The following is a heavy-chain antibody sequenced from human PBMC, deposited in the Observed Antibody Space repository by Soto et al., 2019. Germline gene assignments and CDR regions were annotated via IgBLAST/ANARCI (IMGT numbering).Heavy chain of an antibody. J-gene: IGHJ6*02. D-gene: IGHD3-16*01. CDR2: ISYDGSNK. CDR1: GFTFSSYA. CDR3: AREGGNFTIMITFGAYMDV. V-gene: IGHV3-30-3*01. Sequence: GGSLRLSCAASGFTFSSYAMHWVRQAPGKGLEWVAVISYDGSNKYYADSVKGRFTISRDNSKNTLYLQMNSLRAEDTAVYYCAREGGNFTIMITFGAYMDVWGQGTTVTVSS.